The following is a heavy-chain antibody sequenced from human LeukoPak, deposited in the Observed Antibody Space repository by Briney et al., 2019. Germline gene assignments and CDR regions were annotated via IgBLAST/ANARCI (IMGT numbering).Heavy chain of an antibody. Sequence: GGSLRLSCAASGFTFSSYAMSWVRQAPGKGLEWVSYISSSSDTIYYADSVKGRFTISRDNAKNSLYLQMNSLRAEDTAVYYCASTVVTPADYWGQGTLVTVSS. CDR1: GFTFSSYA. CDR3: ASTVVTPADY. J-gene: IGHJ4*02. V-gene: IGHV3-48*01. D-gene: IGHD4-23*01. CDR2: ISSSSDTI.